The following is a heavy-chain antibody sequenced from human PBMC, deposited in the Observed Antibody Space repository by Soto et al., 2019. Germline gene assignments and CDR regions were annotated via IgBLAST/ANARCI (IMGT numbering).Heavy chain of an antibody. D-gene: IGHD3-10*01. V-gene: IGHV4-39*01. CDR3: ARSKLGVRGIAFDY. CDR1: GGSISSSSYY. J-gene: IGHJ4*02. CDR2: IYYSGST. Sequence: QRQLQESGPGLVKPSETLSLTCTVSGGSISSSSYYWGWIRQPPGKGLEWIGSIYYSGSTYYNPSRKSRFSIFVDTSRNQLSLKLSAVTAADTAVYYCARSKLGVRGIAFDYWGQGTLVTVSS.